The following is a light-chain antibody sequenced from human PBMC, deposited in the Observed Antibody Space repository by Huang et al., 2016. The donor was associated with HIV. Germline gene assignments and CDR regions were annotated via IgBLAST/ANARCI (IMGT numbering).Light chain of an antibody. CDR3: QQYYDIPYT. CDR2: WAS. Sequence: DIVMNQSPASLAVSLGERATINCKSSQSIFYSSNNRKYLAWDQQKPGQSPKLLIYWASTRESGVPYRFSGSGSGTDFSLSISSLQAEDVAVYYCQQYYDIPYTFGQGTKLDIK. CDR1: QSIFYSSNNRKY. V-gene: IGKV4-1*01. J-gene: IGKJ2*01.